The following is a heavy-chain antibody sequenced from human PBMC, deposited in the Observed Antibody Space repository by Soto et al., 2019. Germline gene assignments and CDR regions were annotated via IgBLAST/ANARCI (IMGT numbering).Heavy chain of an antibody. V-gene: IGHV4-59*01. CDR1: GGSISSNY. CDR3: AREYSSSSGYYYYYGMDV. Sequence: SETLSLTCTVSGGSISSNYWSWIRQPPGKGLEWIGYIYYSGSTNYNPSLKSRVTISVDTSKNQFSLKLSSVTAADTAVYYCAREYSSSSGYYYYYGMDVWGQGTTVTVSS. D-gene: IGHD6-6*01. CDR2: IYYSGST. J-gene: IGHJ6*02.